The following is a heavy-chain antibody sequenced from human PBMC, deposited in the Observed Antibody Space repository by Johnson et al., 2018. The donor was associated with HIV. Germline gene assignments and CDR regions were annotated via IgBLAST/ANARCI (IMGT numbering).Heavy chain of an antibody. CDR1: GFTFSTYA. D-gene: IGHD3-22*01. CDR3: AKGGRLTMIVVSDAFDI. Sequence: QLVESGGGVVQPGRSLRLSCEASGFTFSTYAMHWVRQAPGKGLEWVVVISYDGSSEYYADSVKGRFTISRDNSKNTLYLQMNSLRAEDTAVYYCAKGGRLTMIVVSDAFDIWGQGTMVTVSS. V-gene: IGHV3-30*18. CDR2: ISYDGSSE. J-gene: IGHJ3*02.